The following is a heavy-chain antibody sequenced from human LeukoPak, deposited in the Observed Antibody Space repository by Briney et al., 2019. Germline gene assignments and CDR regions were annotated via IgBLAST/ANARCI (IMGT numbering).Heavy chain of an antibody. J-gene: IGHJ3*02. CDR2: IIPILRMA. CDR3: ARDLYSGHEGNSFDI. CDR1: GGTFSSYA. Sequence: SVKVSCKASGGTFSSYAITWVRQAPGQGLEWMGRIIPILRMANYAQKFQGRVTIIADKSTSTAYMELSSLRSEDTAVYYCARDLYSGHEGNSFDIWGQGTMVTVPS. V-gene: IGHV1-69*04. D-gene: IGHD5-12*01.